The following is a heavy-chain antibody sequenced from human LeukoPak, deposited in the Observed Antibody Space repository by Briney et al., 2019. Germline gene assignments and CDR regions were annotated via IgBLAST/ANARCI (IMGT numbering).Heavy chain of an antibody. Sequence: ASVKVSCKVSGYTLTELSMHWVRQAPGKGLEWMGGFDPEDGETIYAQKFQGRVTMTEDTSTDTAYMQLSSLRSEDTAVYYCATLPSFKNTRNHNWFDPWGQGTLVTVSS. V-gene: IGHV1-24*01. CDR1: GYTLTELS. CDR2: FDPEDGET. J-gene: IGHJ5*02. CDR3: ATLPSFKNTRNHNWFDP. D-gene: IGHD1-14*01.